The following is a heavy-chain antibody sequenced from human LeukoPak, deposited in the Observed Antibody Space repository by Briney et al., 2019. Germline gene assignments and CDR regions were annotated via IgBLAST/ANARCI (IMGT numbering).Heavy chain of an antibody. CDR2: IIPIFGTA. D-gene: IGHD6-19*01. Sequence: ASVTVSCTASGGTFSSYAISWVRQAPGQGLEWMGGIIPIFGTANYAQKFQGRVTITADESTSTAYMELSSLRSEDTAVYYCARESGWYENYGMDVWGQGTTVTVSS. CDR1: GGTFSSYA. V-gene: IGHV1-69*13. J-gene: IGHJ6*02. CDR3: ARESGWYENYGMDV.